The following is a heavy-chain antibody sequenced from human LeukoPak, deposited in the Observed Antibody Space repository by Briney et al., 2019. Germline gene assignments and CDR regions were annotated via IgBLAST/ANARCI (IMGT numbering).Heavy chain of an antibody. CDR2: IDYSGST. J-gene: IGHJ6*02. V-gene: IGHV4-59*01. Sequence: PSETLSLTCTVSAGSISSYYWNWIRQPPGMGLEWIGYIDYSGSTNYNPSLKSRVSISVDTSKSQFSLKLSSVTAADTAVYYCARDRSVVTPRGYYYYGMDVWGQGTTVTVSS. CDR3: ARDRSVVTPRGYYYYGMDV. D-gene: IGHD4-23*01. CDR1: AGSISSYY.